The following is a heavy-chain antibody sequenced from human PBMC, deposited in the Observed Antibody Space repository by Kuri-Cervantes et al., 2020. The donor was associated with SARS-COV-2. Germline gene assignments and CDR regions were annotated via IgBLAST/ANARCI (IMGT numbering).Heavy chain of an antibody. CDR2: IYYSGST. Sequence: SETLSLTCTVSGGSISSSSYYWGWIRQPPGKGLEWIGSIYYSGSTYYNPSLKSRVTMSVDTSKNQFSLKLSSVTAADTAVYYCARGWNYDILTGYYTAYFDYWGQGTLVTVSS. D-gene: IGHD3-9*01. CDR3: ARGWNYDILTGYYTAYFDY. J-gene: IGHJ4*02. V-gene: IGHV4-39*07. CDR1: GGSISSSSYY.